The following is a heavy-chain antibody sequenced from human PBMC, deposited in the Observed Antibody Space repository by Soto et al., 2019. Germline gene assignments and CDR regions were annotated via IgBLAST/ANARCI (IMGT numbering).Heavy chain of an antibody. V-gene: IGHV3-9*01. CDR2: ISWNSGSI. D-gene: IGHD2-2*01. J-gene: IGHJ6*03. Sequence: GGSLRLSCAASGFTFDDYAMHWVRQAPGKGLEWVSGISWNSGSIGYADSVKGRFTISRDNAKNSLYLQMNSLRAEDTALYYCAKDISVVVPAAPYYYYYMDVWGKGTTVTVSS. CDR1: GFTFDDYA. CDR3: AKDISVVVPAAPYYYYYMDV.